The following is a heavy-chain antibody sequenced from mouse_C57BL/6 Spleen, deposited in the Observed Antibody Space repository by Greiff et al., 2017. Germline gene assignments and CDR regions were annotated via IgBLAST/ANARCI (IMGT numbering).Heavy chain of an antibody. Sequence: EVQGVESGGGLVQPGGSLKLSCAASGFTFSDYYMYWVRQTPEKRLEWVAYISNGGGSTYYPDTVKGRFTISRDNAKNTLYLQMSRLKSEDTAMYYCARRGVTTGFAYWGQGTLVTVSA. CDR1: GFTFSDYY. V-gene: IGHV5-12*01. CDR2: ISNGGGST. D-gene: IGHD2-2*01. CDR3: ARRGVTTGFAY. J-gene: IGHJ3*01.